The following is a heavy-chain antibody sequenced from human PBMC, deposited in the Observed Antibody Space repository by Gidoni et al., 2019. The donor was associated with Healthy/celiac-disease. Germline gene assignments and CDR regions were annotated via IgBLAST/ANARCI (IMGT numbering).Heavy chain of an antibody. J-gene: IGHJ6*02. D-gene: IGHD6-19*01. CDR2: ISSSGSTI. V-gene: IGHV3-48*03. CDR1: GFTFSSYE. CDR3: ARVATGYSSGWGGLDV. Sequence: EVQLVESGGGLVQPGGSLRLSCAASGFTFSSYEMNWVRQAPGKGLEWVSYISSSGSTIYYADSVKGRFTISRDNAKNSLYLQMNSLRAEDTAVYYCARVATGYSSGWGGLDVWGQGTTVTVSS.